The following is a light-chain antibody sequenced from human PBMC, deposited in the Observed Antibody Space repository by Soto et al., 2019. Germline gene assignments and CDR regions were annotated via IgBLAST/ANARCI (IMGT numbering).Light chain of an antibody. V-gene: IGLV6-57*03. Sequence: NFMLTQPHSVSESPGKTVTISCTRSSGSIASNYVQWYQQRPGSAPTTVIYEDNQRPSGVPDRFSGSIDSSSNSASLTISRLKTEDEADYYCQSYDSSIWVFGGGTKVTVL. CDR1: SGSIASNY. CDR2: EDN. J-gene: IGLJ3*02. CDR3: QSYDSSIWV.